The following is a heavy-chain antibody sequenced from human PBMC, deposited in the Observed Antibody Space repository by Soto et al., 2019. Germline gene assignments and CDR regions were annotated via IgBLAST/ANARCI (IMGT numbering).Heavy chain of an antibody. D-gene: IGHD1-1*01. CDR3: ARGRYGDY. J-gene: IGHJ4*02. CDR2: ISAHNGNT. CDR1: GYTFTSYG. V-gene: IGHV1-18*01. Sequence: QVHLVQSGAEVKKPGASVKVSCKASGYTFTSYGITWVRQAPGQGLEWMGWISAHNGNTDYAQKLQGRVIVTRDTSTCTAYIELRSLRSDDTAVYYCARGRYGDYWGQGALVTVSS.